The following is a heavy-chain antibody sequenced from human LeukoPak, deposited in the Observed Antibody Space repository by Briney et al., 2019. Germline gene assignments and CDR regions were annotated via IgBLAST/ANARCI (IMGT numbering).Heavy chain of an antibody. D-gene: IGHD2-8*01. Sequence: PGGSLRLSCAASGFTFSSYSMNWVRQAPGKGLEWVSSISSSSSYIYYADSVKGRFTISRDNAKNSLYLQMNSLRAEDTAVYYCARGGQRGYCTNGVCRENWFDPWGQGTLVTVSS. J-gene: IGHJ5*02. V-gene: IGHV3-21*01. CDR3: ARGGQRGYCTNGVCRENWFDP. CDR2: ISSSSSYI. CDR1: GFTFSSYS.